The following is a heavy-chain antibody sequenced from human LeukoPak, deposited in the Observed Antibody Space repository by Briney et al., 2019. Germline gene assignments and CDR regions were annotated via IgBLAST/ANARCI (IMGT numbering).Heavy chain of an antibody. J-gene: IGHJ6*03. V-gene: IGHV1-8*03. Sequence: ASVKVSCKASGHTFTSYDINWVRQATGQGLGWMGWMNPNSGNTGYAQKFQGRVTITRNTSISTAYMELSRLRPEDTAVYYCARRVRGWNDDGYIDVWGKGTTVTVSS. CDR2: MNPNSGNT. CDR3: ARRVRGWNDDGYIDV. D-gene: IGHD1-1*01. CDR1: GHTFTSYD.